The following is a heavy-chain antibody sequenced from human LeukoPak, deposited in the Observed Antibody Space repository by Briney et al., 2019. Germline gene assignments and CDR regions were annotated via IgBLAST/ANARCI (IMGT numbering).Heavy chain of an antibody. Sequence: KPSETLSLTCTVSGGSISSYYWSWIRQPPGKGLEWIGSIYYSGSTYYNPSLKSRVTISIDTSKNQFSLKLSSVTAADTAVYYCARESYCGGDCYSFDYWGQGTLVTVSS. J-gene: IGHJ4*02. CDR2: IYYSGST. CDR3: ARESYCGGDCYSFDY. D-gene: IGHD2-21*02. CDR1: GGSISSYY. V-gene: IGHV4-59*12.